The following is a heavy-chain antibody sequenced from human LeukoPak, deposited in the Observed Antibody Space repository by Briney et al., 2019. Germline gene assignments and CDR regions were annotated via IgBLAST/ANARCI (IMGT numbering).Heavy chain of an antibody. V-gene: IGHV4-39*01. CDR3: ARRGLLWFGDNYYGMDV. CDR1: GGSISSSSYY. Sequence: PSETLSLTCTVSGGSISSSSYYWGWIRQPPGKGLEWIGSIYYSGSTYYNPSLKSRVTISVDTSKNQFSLKLSSVTAADTAVYYCARRGLLWFGDNYYGMDVWGQGTTVTVSS. J-gene: IGHJ6*02. D-gene: IGHD3-10*01. CDR2: IYYSGST.